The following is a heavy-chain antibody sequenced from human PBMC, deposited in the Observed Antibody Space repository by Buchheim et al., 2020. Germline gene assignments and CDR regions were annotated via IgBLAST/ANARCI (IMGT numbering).Heavy chain of an antibody. Sequence: QVQLQQWGAGLLKPSETLSLTCAVYGGSFSGYYWSWIRQPPGKGLEWIGEINHSGSTNYNPSLKSRVTISVDTSKNQFSLKLSSVTAADTAVYYCARDLNRRSLSSGYYPGWFDPWGQGTL. D-gene: IGHD3-22*01. V-gene: IGHV4-34*01. CDR2: INHSGST. J-gene: IGHJ5*02. CDR3: ARDLNRRSLSSGYYPGWFDP. CDR1: GGSFSGYY.